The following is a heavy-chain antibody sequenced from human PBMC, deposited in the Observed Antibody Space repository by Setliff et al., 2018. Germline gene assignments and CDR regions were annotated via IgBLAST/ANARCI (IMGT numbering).Heavy chain of an antibody. CDR3: ATTRLASRWYVVDGFDI. J-gene: IGHJ3*02. V-gene: IGHV5-51*01. D-gene: IGHD6-13*01. Sequence: GESLKISCKGSGYSLTNYWIGWVRQTPGKGLEWMGIIYPDVSDPRYSPSFQGQVTISVDKSINTAFLQWNNLKASDSAMYYCATTRLASRWYVVDGFDIWGQGTLVTVSS. CDR1: GYSLTNYW. CDR2: IYPDVSDP.